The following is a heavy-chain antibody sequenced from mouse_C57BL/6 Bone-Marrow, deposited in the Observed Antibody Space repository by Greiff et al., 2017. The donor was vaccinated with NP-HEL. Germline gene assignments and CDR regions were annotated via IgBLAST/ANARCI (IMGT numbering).Heavy chain of an antibody. J-gene: IGHJ4*01. V-gene: IGHV1-69*01. CDR1: GYTFTSYW. CDR2: IDPSDSYT. CDR3: ARWGSDDDGDAMDY. D-gene: IGHD2-4*01. Sequence: QVQLQQPGAELVMPGASVKLSCKASGYTFTSYWMHWVKQRPGQGLEWIGEIDPSDSYTNYNQKFKGKSTLTVDKSSSTAYMQLSSLTTEDSAVYYCARWGSDDDGDAMDYWGQGTSVTVSS.